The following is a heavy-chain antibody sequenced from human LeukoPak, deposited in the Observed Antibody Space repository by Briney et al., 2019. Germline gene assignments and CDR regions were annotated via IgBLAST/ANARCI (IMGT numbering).Heavy chain of an antibody. J-gene: IGHJ4*02. Sequence: ASVKVSCKASGYTFTSYAMNWVRQAPGQGLEWMGWINTNTGNPTYAQGFTGRFVFSLDPSVSTAYLQISSLKAEDTAVYYCARGGPNGGYRPLPDYWGQGTLVTVSS. CDR2: INTNTGNP. V-gene: IGHV7-4-1*02. CDR1: GYTFTSYA. CDR3: ARGGPNGGYRPLPDY. D-gene: IGHD2-8*01.